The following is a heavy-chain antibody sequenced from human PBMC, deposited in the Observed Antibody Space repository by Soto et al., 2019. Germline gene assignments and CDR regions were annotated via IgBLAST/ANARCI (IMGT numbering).Heavy chain of an antibody. CDR1: GFTFSSYA. CDR2: ISGSGGST. D-gene: IGHD3-22*01. J-gene: IGHJ4*02. CDR3: AKAASPQNRIVVVKTGNFFDY. Sequence: GGSLRLSCAASGFTFSSYAMSWVRQAPGKGLEWVSAISGSGGSTYYADSVKGRFTISRDNSKNTLYLQMNSLRAEDTAVYYCAKAASPQNRIVVVKTGNFFDYWGQGTLVTVSS. V-gene: IGHV3-23*01.